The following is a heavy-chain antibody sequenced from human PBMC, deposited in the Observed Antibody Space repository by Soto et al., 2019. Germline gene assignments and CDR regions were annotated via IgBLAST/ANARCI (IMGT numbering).Heavy chain of an antibody. V-gene: IGHV1-3*01. J-gene: IGHJ3*02. Sequence: QVQLVQSGAEVKKPGASVKVSCKASGYTFTSYAMHWVRQAPGQRLEWMGWINAGNGNTKYSQKFQGRVTITRDTSASTAYMELSSLRSEDTAVYYCARVVVVPAAIRPGAFDIWGQGTMVTVSS. D-gene: IGHD2-2*01. CDR1: GYTFTSYA. CDR3: ARVVVVPAAIRPGAFDI. CDR2: INAGNGNT.